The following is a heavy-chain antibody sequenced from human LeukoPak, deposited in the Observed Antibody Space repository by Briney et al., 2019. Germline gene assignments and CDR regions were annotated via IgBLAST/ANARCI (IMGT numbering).Heavy chain of an antibody. D-gene: IGHD4-17*01. CDR1: GFTFSSYA. Sequence: GGSLRLSCTVSGFTFSSYAMSWVRQAPGKGLEWVSGISGSGGSTYYADSVKGRFTISRDNSKDTLHLQMNSLRAEDTAVYYCAKDLVLSHYRDYRPNPYFDYWGQGTLVTVSS. J-gene: IGHJ4*02. CDR2: ISGSGGST. V-gene: IGHV3-23*01. CDR3: AKDLVLSHYRDYRPNPYFDY.